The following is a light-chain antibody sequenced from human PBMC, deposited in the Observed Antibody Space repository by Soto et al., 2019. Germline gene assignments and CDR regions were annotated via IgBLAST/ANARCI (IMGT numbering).Light chain of an antibody. CDR2: EVS. Sequence: QSALTQPPSASGSPGQSVTISCTGTSSDVGGYNYVSWYQQHPGKAPKLMISEVSKRPSGVPDRFSGSKSGNTASLTVSGLQAADDADYYCSSFAGNNNLVFGGGTQLTVL. V-gene: IGLV2-8*01. CDR3: SSFAGNNNLV. CDR1: SSDVGGYNY. J-gene: IGLJ2*01.